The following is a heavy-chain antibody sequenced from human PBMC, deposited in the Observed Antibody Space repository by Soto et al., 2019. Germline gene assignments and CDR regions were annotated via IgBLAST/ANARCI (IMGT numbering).Heavy chain of an antibody. CDR2: IVPIFGKA. CDR3: ARWVGASNWFDP. D-gene: IGHD1-26*01. J-gene: IGHJ5*02. Sequence: SVKVSCKASGGTFSDSVTSWVRQAPGQGLEWMGGIVPIFGKANLAEKFQDRVTITADESTSTAYMELSSLTSDDTAVYYCARWVGASNWFDPWGQGTLVTVSS. V-gene: IGHV1-69*13. CDR1: GGTFSDSV.